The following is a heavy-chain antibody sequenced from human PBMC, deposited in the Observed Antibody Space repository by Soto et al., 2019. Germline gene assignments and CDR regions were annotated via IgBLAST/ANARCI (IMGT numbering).Heavy chain of an antibody. CDR1: GFTFSSYW. Sequence: GGSLRLSCAASGFTFSSYWMSWVRQAPGKGLEWVANIKQDGSEKYYVDSVKGRFTISRDNAKNSLYLQMNSLRAEDTAVYYCARASSRWSGYPGPYYYYYMDVWGKGTTVTVSS. J-gene: IGHJ6*03. V-gene: IGHV3-7*01. CDR2: IKQDGSEK. D-gene: IGHD3-3*01. CDR3: ARASSRWSGYPGPYYYYYMDV.